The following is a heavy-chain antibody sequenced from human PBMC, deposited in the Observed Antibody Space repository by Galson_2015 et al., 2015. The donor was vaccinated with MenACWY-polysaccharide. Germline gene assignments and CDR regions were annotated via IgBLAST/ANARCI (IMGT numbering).Heavy chain of an antibody. J-gene: IGHJ4*02. D-gene: IGHD3/OR15-3a*01. V-gene: IGHV3-7*03. CDR1: GFSFSNYW. CDR3: ASQTWTGYFDY. Sequence: SLRPSCAAPGFSFSNYWMSWVRQAPGKGLEWVANIKQDGSEKYYVDSVKGRFTISRDNAKNSLYLQMNSLRAEDTAMYYCASQTWTGYFDYWGQGILVTVSS. CDR2: IKQDGSEK.